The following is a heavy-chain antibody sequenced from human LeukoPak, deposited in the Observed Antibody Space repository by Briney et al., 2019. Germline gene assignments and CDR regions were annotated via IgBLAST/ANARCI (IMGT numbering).Heavy chain of an antibody. Sequence: ASVKVSCKVSGYSLTELSMQWVRQAPGKGLGWMATFDLEDGEPIYAQRFQGRVTMTEDTSTDTAYMELRSLRSEDTAVYYCAREWYSGYSTPLDAFDIWGQGTMVTVSS. D-gene: IGHD5-12*01. J-gene: IGHJ3*02. V-gene: IGHV1-24*01. CDR1: GYSLTELS. CDR3: AREWYSGYSTPLDAFDI. CDR2: FDLEDGEP.